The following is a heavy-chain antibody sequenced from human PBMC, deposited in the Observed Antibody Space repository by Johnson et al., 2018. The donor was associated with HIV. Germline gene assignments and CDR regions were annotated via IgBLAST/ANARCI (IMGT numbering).Heavy chain of an antibody. J-gene: IGHJ3*02. V-gene: IGHV3-30*02. CDR2: IRYDGSNK. Sequence: RQAPGKGLEWVTFIRYDGSNKYYAESVKGRFTISRDNSKNTLYLQMNSLRAEDTAVYYCAKVGSYYPSTGGNAFDIWGQGTMVTVSS. CDR3: AKVGSYYPSTGGNAFDI. D-gene: IGHD3-10*01.